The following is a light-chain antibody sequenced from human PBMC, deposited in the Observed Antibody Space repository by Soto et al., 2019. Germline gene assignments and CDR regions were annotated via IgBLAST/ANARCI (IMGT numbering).Light chain of an antibody. CDR1: QGIGTW. V-gene: IGKV1-12*01. Sequence: DIRMTQSAASVSVSVGDRVTITCRASQGIGTWLAWYQQKPGKAPKLLIYAASSLQSGVPSRFSGSGSGTDFNLTISSLQTEDFATYYCQQANSFPRTFGQGTKVDIK. J-gene: IGKJ1*01. CDR2: AAS. CDR3: QQANSFPRT.